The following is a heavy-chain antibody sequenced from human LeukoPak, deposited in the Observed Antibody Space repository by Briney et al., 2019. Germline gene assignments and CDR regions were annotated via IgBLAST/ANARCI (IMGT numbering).Heavy chain of an antibody. J-gene: IGHJ2*01. Sequence: SETLSLTCTVSGGSISSYSWSWIRQPPGKGLEWIGYLYYSGNTNYNPSLKSRVAISVDTSKNQFSLKLSSVTAADTAVYYCARVVTYYDSSGSVNGYFDLWGRGTLVIVSS. V-gene: IGHV4-59*01. D-gene: IGHD3-22*01. CDR1: GGSISSYS. CDR3: ARVVTYYDSSGSVNGYFDL. CDR2: LYYSGNT.